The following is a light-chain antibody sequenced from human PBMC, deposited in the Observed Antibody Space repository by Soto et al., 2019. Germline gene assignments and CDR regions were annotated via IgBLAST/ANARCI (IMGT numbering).Light chain of an antibody. CDR3: QEYKSAPALT. J-gene: IGKJ4*01. Sequence: DIQMTQSPSSLSASVGDRVTITCRASQGISNFLAWYQQRPGKVPPLLIYAASALQSGVPSRFSGSGSGTDFTLTISSLQPEDVATYYCQEYKSAPALTFGGGTKVEIK. CDR2: AAS. V-gene: IGKV1-27*01. CDR1: QGISNF.